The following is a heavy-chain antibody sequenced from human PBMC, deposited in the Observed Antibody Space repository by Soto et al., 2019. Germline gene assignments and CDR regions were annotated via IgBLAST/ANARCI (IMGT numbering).Heavy chain of an antibody. CDR2: INHSGST. CDR1: GGSFSGYY. CDR3: ARGGYSGYDFNYYGMDV. D-gene: IGHD5-12*01. J-gene: IGHJ6*02. V-gene: IGHV4-34*01. Sequence: QVQLQQWGAGLLTPSETLSLTCAVYGGSFSGYYWSWIRQPPGKGLEWIGEINHSGSTNYNPSLKSRVTISVDTSKNQFSLKLSSVTAADTAVYYCARGGYSGYDFNYYGMDVWGQGTTVTVSS.